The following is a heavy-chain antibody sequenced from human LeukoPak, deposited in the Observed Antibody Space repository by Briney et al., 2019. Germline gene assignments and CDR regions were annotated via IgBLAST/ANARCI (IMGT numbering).Heavy chain of an antibody. J-gene: IGHJ4*02. CDR2: ISWNSGSI. D-gene: IGHD3-22*01. CDR3: AKSDSSGYYYGLGNY. CDR1: GFTFDDYA. Sequence: GRSLRLSCAASGFTFDDYAMHWVRQAPGKGLEWVSGISWNSGSIGYADSVKGRFTISRDNAKNSLYLQMNSLRAEVTALYYCAKSDSSGYYYGLGNYWGQGTLVTVSS. V-gene: IGHV3-9*01.